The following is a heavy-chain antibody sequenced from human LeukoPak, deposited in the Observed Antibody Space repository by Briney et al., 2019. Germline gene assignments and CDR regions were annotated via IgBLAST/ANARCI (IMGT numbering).Heavy chain of an antibody. CDR1: GGSISFNY. Sequence: SETLSLTCSVSGGSISFNYSTWIRQSPGKGLEYIGHVSYTGPTSYNPSLQRRLTISLATSNNHFSLQLTCVSAADRAVYYSAGRLYYGDSGAPDIFDIWGQGTMVTVSS. CDR2: VSYTGPT. CDR3: AGRLYYGDSGAPDIFDI. D-gene: IGHD4-17*01. J-gene: IGHJ3*02. V-gene: IGHV4-59*01.